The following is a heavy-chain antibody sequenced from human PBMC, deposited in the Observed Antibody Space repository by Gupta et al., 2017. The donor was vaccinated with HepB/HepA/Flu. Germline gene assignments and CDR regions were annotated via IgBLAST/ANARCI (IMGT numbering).Heavy chain of an antibody. V-gene: IGHV3-11*04. D-gene: IGHD3-9*01. J-gene: IGHJ6*04. CDR2: ISISENTM. Sequence: QVQLVESGGGLVKPGGSLTLSCTASGFTLNDYDMSWIRQAPGKGLEGGSNISISENTMFYADSLKGRVTLSRDNPKNALYLQMNRLKVEDTAVYYCARSLTSVYYMDGGGKGTPVTVSS. CDR1: GFTLNDYD. CDR3: ARSLTSVYYMDG.